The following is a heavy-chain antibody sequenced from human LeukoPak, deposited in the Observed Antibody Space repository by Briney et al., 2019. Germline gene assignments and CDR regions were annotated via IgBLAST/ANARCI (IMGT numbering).Heavy chain of an antibody. CDR3: ARGEHRYYDSSGYYIYYFDY. Sequence: ASVKVSCKASGYTFTGYYMHWVRQAPGQGLEWMGWINPNSGGTNYAQKFQGRVTMTRDTSISTAYMELSRLRSDDTAVYYCARGEHRYYDSSGYYIYYFDYWGQGTLVTVSS. J-gene: IGHJ4*02. V-gene: IGHV1-2*02. CDR1: GYTFTGYY. CDR2: INPNSGGT. D-gene: IGHD3-22*01.